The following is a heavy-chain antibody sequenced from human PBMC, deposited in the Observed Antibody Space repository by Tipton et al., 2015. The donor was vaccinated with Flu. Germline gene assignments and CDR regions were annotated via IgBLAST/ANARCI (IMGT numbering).Heavy chain of an antibody. J-gene: IGHJ6*02. CDR1: GFTLSTYG. Sequence: SLRLSCVASGFTLSTYGYHWVRQAPGKGLEWVVLIWYGGSDKFYSDSVMGRFTVSRDNSKNTLSLQMNSLRADDTAVYWCAGGWAVGGHHYYGMDVWGRGTTVTVS. D-gene: IGHD6-19*01. CDR3: AGGWAVGGHHYYGMDV. V-gene: IGHV3-33*01. CDR2: IWYGGSDK.